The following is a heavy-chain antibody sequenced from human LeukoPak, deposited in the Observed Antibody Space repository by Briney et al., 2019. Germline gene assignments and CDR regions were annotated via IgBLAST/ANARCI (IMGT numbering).Heavy chain of an antibody. CDR1: GFTFDDYA. J-gene: IGHJ5*02. D-gene: IGHD6-19*01. CDR2: ISWNSGSI. Sequence: GRSLRLSCAASGFTFDDYAMHWVRQAPGKGLEWVSGISWNSGSIGYADSVKGRFTISRDNAKNSLYLQMNSLRAEDMALYYCAKDFSPDIAVAGSCGQGTLVTVSS. CDR3: AKDFSPDIAVAGS. V-gene: IGHV3-9*03.